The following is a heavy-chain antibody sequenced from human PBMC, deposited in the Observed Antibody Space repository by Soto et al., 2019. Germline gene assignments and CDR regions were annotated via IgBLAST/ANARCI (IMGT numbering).Heavy chain of an antibody. CDR3: AHRVLRTVFGLVTTTAIYFDS. D-gene: IGHD3-3*01. Sequence: QITLNESGPTLVKPTQTLTLTCTFSGFSLTTSGVGVGWIRQPPGKAPEWLALIYWDDDKRYSPSLRSRLTITKDTSKNQVVLTMANLDPADTATYYCAHRVLRTVFGLVTTTAIYFDSWGQGTPVAVSS. CDR1: GFSLTTSGVG. CDR2: IYWDDDK. J-gene: IGHJ4*02. V-gene: IGHV2-5*02.